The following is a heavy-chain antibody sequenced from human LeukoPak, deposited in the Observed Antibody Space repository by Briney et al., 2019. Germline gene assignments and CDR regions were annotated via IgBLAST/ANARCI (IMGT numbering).Heavy chain of an antibody. J-gene: IGHJ4*02. D-gene: IGHD3-3*01. CDR3: VRFGVVIPQPNFDY. V-gene: IGHV4-38-2*01. Sequence: SETLSLTCGVSGYSISSGYYGGWIRQPPGEGLEWIASLYHTGRMYYNPSLKSRVTISVDTSKNQFSLKLSTVTAADTAVYYCVRFGVVIPQPNFDYWGQGTLVTVSS. CDR1: GYSISSGYY. CDR2: LYHTGRM.